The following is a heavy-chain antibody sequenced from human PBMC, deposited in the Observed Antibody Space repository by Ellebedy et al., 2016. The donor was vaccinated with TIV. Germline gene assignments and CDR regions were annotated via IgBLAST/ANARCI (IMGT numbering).Heavy chain of an antibody. D-gene: IGHD2-15*01. V-gene: IGHV3-23*01. CDR1: GLTFNIYV. CDR2: ISGSGGRT. J-gene: IGHJ4*02. CDR3: AADRYCSGGNCYWVDY. Sequence: GESLKISCAASGLTFNIYVMNWVRQAPGKGLEWVSTISGSGGRTHYADSVKGRFTISRDNSKNTLYLQVNSLRAEDMAVYYCAADRYCSGGNCYWVDYWGQGTLVTVSS.